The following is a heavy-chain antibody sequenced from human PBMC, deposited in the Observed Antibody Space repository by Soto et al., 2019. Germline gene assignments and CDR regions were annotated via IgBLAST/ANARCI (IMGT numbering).Heavy chain of an antibody. D-gene: IGHD2-2*02. J-gene: IGHJ4*02. CDR2: ISSSSSYT. CDR3: ARLGYPGASIVVVPAAIRGPRQPTDY. Sequence: GGSLRLSCAASGFTFSDYYMSWIRQAPGKGLEWVSYISSSSSYTNYADSVKGRFTISRDNAKNSLYLQMNSLRAEDTAVYYCARLGYPGASIVVVPAAIRGPRQPTDYWGQGTLVSVYS. V-gene: IGHV3-11*06. CDR1: GFTFSDYY.